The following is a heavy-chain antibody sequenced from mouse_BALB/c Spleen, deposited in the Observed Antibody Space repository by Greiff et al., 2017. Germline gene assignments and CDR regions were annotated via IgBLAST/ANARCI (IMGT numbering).Heavy chain of an antibody. CDR3: ARISYDSGGYYFDY. CDR2: IDPANGNT. Sequence: VQLQESGAELVKPGASVKLSCTASGFNIKDTYMHWVKQRPEQGLEWIGRIDPANGNTKYDPKFQGKATITADTSSNTAYLQLSSLTSEDTAVYYSARISYDSGGYYFDYWGQGTTLTVSS. D-gene: IGHD2-3*01. V-gene: IGHV14-3*02. CDR1: GFNIKDTY. J-gene: IGHJ2*01.